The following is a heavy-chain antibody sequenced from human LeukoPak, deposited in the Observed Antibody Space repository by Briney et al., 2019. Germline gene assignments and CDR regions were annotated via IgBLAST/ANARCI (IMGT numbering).Heavy chain of an antibody. J-gene: IGHJ6*03. CDR2: IYYIGTT. Sequence: SETLSLTCTVSGVSISSYFWTWIRQAPGKGLEWIGHIYYIGTTNYNPSLKSRATISVDMSKNQFSLKLTSVTAADTAVYYCAREGYGSGSSHFMDVWGTGTTVTVSS. D-gene: IGHD3-10*01. CDR1: GVSISSYF. V-gene: IGHV4-59*01. CDR3: AREGYGSGSSHFMDV.